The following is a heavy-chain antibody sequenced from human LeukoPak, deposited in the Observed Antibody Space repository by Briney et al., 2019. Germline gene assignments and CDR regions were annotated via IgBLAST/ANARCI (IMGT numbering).Heavy chain of an antibody. CDR1: GGSLSSCY. CDR2: IYYSGST. Sequence: PSETLSLTCTVSGGSLSSCYWSWIRQPPGKGLEWIGYIYYSGSTNYNPSLKSRVTISVDTSKNQFSLKLSSVTAADTAVYYCARLTYPGVGVGPNCYYYMDVWGKGTTVTVPS. V-gene: IGHV4-59*01. J-gene: IGHJ6*03. D-gene: IGHD3-10*01. CDR3: ARLTYPGVGVGPNCYYYMDV.